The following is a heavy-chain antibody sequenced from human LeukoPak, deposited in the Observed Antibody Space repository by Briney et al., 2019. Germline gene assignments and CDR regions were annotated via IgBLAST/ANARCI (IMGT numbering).Heavy chain of an antibody. CDR3: ARMSYYYDSSGPD. CDR1: GYTFTSYD. Sequence: ASVKVSCKASGYTFTSYDINWVRQAPGQGLEWMGWMNPNSGNTGYAQKFQGRVTMTRNTSISTAYMELSSLRSEDTAVYYCARMSYYYDSSGPDWGQGTLVTVSS. D-gene: IGHD3-22*01. CDR2: MNPNSGNT. V-gene: IGHV1-8*01. J-gene: IGHJ4*02.